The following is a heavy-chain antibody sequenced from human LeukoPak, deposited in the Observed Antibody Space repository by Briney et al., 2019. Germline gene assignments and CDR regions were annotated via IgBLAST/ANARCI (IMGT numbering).Heavy chain of an antibody. CDR2: ISSSSSSI. D-gene: IGHD3-22*01. V-gene: IGHV3-21*01. CDR3: ARGYFQGAFDL. J-gene: IGHJ2*01. CDR1: GFTFSSYS. Sequence: GGSLRLSCAASGFTFSSYSMNWVRQAPRKGLEWVSSISSSSSSIYYADSVKGRLTISRDNAKNSLYLQMNSLRAEDTAVYYCARGYFQGAFDLWGRGTLVTVSS.